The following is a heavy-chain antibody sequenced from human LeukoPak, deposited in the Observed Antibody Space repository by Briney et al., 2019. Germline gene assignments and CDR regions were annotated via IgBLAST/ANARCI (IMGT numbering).Heavy chain of an antibody. CDR2: ISGSGGST. J-gene: IGHJ4*02. Sequence: GGSLRLSCAASGFTFSSYAMSWVRQAPGKGLEWVSSISGSGGSTYYPDSVKGRFTISRDNSKKTLYLQMNSLRAEDTAVYYCVRDWKAVDNTPTGIDFWGQGTLVTVSS. CDR1: GFTFSSYA. D-gene: IGHD5-12*01. CDR3: VRDWKAVDNTPTGIDF. V-gene: IGHV3-23*01.